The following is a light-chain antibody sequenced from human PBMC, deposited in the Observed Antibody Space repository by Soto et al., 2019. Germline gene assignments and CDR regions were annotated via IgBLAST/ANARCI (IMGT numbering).Light chain of an antibody. Sequence: QSVLTQPPSVSGAPGQRVTISCTGSSSNIGAGYDVHWYQQLPGKAPKLLIYGNDNRPSRVPERFSGSKSGTSASLAITGLRADDEADYYCQSYGSSPSANFVFGTGTKVTVL. CDR3: QSYGSSPSANFV. J-gene: IGLJ1*01. CDR1: SSNIGAGYD. CDR2: GND. V-gene: IGLV1-40*01.